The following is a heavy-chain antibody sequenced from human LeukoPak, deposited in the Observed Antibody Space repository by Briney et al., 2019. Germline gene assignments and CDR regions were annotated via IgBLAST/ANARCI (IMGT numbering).Heavy chain of an antibody. CDR3: ARGEYSYGFLVVVDY. V-gene: IGHV4-59*01. CDR2: IYYSGST. CDR1: GGSISIYY. D-gene: IGHD5-18*01. Sequence: PPETLSLPCTVSGGSISIYYWSWIRQPPGKGLEWIGYIYYSGSTTYNPSLTSRVTISVDTSKNQFSLRLSSVTAADTAVYYCARGEYSYGFLVVVDYWGQGTLVTVSS. J-gene: IGHJ4*02.